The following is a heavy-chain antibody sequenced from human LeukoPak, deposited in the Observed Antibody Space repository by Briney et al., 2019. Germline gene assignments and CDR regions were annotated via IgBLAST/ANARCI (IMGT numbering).Heavy chain of an antibody. Sequence: QPGGSLRLSCAASGFTFSKYWMHWVRQAPGKGLVWVSRISSDGSSTNYADSVKGRFTISRDNAKNSLYLQMNSLRAEDTAVYYCARARDIVATIDYYYYGMDVWGQGTTVTVS. V-gene: IGHV3-74*01. D-gene: IGHD5-12*01. CDR1: GFTFSKYW. J-gene: IGHJ6*02. CDR3: ARARDIVATIDYYYYGMDV. CDR2: ISSDGSST.